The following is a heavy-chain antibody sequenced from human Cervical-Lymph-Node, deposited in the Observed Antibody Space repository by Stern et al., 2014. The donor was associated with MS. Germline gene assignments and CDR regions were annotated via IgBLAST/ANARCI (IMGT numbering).Heavy chain of an antibody. CDR1: GYTLTELF. Sequence: LVQSGTEVKKPGASVKVSCKISGYTLTELFIHWVRQAPGKGLEWMGVFDPEDGETIYAREFQGRVTMTEDTSADTAYLELSRLTSEDTAVYYCAAGFFGVFTQFDYWGQGTLVTVSS. D-gene: IGHD3-3*01. V-gene: IGHV1-24*01. J-gene: IGHJ4*02. CDR3: AAGFFGVFTQFDY. CDR2: FDPEDGET.